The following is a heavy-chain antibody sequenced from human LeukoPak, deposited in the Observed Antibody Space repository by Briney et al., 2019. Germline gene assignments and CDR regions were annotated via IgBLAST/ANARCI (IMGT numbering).Heavy chain of an antibody. V-gene: IGHV1-8*01. CDR2: MNPNSGNT. CDR1: GYTFTSYD. Sequence: ASVKVSCKASGYTFTSYDINWVRQATGQGLEWMGWMNPNSGNTDYAQKFQGRVSMTRNTSISTAYMELSSLRSEGTAVYYCARGWTYYAVLTGQYWYFDLWGRGTLVTVSS. D-gene: IGHD3-9*01. J-gene: IGHJ2*01. CDR3: ARGWTYYAVLTGQYWYFDL.